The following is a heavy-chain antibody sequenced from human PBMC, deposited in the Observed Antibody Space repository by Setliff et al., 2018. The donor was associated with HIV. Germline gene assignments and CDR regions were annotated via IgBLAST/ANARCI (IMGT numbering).Heavy chain of an antibody. CDR2: IIPLFGTA. V-gene: IGHV1-69*13. CDR3: ATDRTQTGINMVRGRIVDPARYPLDY. Sequence: SVKVSCKAAGGTFSGHAINWVRQAPGQGVEWMGEIIPLFGTAHYAQRFQGRVTITADHSTSTAYMELRSLRSDDTAVYYCATDRTQTGINMVRGRIVDPARYPLDYWGQGTLVTSPQ. D-gene: IGHD3-10*01. J-gene: IGHJ4*02. CDR1: GGTFSGHA.